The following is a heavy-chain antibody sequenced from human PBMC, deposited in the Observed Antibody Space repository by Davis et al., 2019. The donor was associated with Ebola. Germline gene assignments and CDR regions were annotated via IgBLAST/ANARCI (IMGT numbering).Heavy chain of an antibody. J-gene: IGHJ2*01. CDR1: GYTFTGYY. CDR3: ARDFLWSKRRGYFDL. CDR2: ISAYNGNT. Sequence: AASVKVSCKASGYTFTGYYIHWVRQAPGQGLEWMGWISAYNGNTNYAQKLQGRVTMTTDTSTSTAYMELRSLRSDDTAVYYCARDFLWSKRRGYFDLWGRGTLVTVSS. D-gene: IGHD2/OR15-2a*01. V-gene: IGHV1-18*04.